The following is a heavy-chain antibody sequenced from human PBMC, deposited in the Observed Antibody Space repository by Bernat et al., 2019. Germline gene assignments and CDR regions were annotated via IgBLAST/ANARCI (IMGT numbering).Heavy chain of an antibody. V-gene: IGHV3-23*01. CDR3: ARSPGVFIRRAFYFDY. D-gene: IGHD1-26*01. CDR2: ISGSGGST. CDR1: GFTFSSYA. J-gene: IGHJ4*02. Sequence: EVQLLESGGGLVQPGGSLRLSCAASGFTFSSYAMSWVRQAPGKGLEWVSAISGSGGSTYYADSVKGRFTISRDNSKNTLYLQMNSLRAEDTAVYYCARSPGVFIRRAFYFDYWGQGTLVTVSS.